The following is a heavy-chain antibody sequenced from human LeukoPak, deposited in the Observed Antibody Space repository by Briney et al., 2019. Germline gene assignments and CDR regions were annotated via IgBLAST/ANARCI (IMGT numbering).Heavy chain of an antibody. CDR1: GFTFSSYG. J-gene: IGHJ4*02. D-gene: IGHD3-10*01. CDR3: AKDGGVWFGESNDY. V-gene: IGHV3-23*01. Sequence: GGSLRLSCAASGFTFSSYGMSWVRQAPGKGLEWVSAVSGSGGSTYYADSVKGRFTISRDNFKNTLYLQMNSLRAEDTAVYYCAKDGGVWFGESNDYWGQGTLVAVSS. CDR2: VSGSGGST.